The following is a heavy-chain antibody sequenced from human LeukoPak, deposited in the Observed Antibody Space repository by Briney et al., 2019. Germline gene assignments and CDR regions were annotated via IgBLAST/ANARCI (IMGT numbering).Heavy chain of an antibody. CDR2: INHSGST. Sequence: PSETLSLTCTVSGGSISGSSYYWSWIRQPPGKGLEWIEEINHSGSTNYNPSLKSRVTISVDTSKNQFSLKLSSVTAADTAVYYCARAFYDHEFRFDPWGQGTLVTVSS. V-gene: IGHV4-39*07. CDR3: ARAFYDHEFRFDP. D-gene: IGHD3-16*01. CDR1: GGSISGSSYY. J-gene: IGHJ5*02.